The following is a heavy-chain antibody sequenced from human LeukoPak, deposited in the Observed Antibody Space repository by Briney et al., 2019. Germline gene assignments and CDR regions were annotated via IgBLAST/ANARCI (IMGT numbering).Heavy chain of an antibody. CDR1: GYTFTSYG. CDR2: ISAYNGNT. J-gene: IGHJ6*02. D-gene: IGHD2-2*01. V-gene: IGHV1-18*01. Sequence: ASVKVSCKASGYTFTSYGISWVRRAPGQGLEWMGWISAYNGNTNYAQKLQGRVTMTTDTSTSTAYMELRSLRSDDTAVYYCAREAGIVVVPAADYYYGMDVWGQGATVTVSS. CDR3: AREAGIVVVPAADYYYGMDV.